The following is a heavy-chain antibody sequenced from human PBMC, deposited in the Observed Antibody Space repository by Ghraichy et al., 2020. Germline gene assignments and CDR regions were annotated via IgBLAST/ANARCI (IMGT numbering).Heavy chain of an antibody. CDR1: GGSISSYS. V-gene: IGHV4-59*01. CDR3: ARDRGHLWFDY. J-gene: IGHJ4*02. Sequence: SETLSLTCTVSGGSISSYSWSWIRQPPGKGLEWIGDIYYSGSTNYNPSLKSRVTISVDTSKNQFSLKLSSVTAADTAVYYCARDRGHLWFDYWGQGTLVTVSS. D-gene: IGHD5-18*01. CDR2: IYYSGST.